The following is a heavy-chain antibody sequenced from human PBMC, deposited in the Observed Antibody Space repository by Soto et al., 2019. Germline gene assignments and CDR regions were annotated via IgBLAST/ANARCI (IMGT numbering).Heavy chain of an antibody. CDR1: GVCFSTYG. CDR2: IWHDGIYK. D-gene: IGHD6-13*01. Sequence: QVQLVESGGGVVQPGRSLRLSCVASGVCFSTYGMHWVRQAPGKGLEWVASIWHDGIYKFHADGVKGRFAISRDNSMNSLDLQMNSLTVEDTAMYYCAKEGGVGYGSSWGAFWGQGTLVTVSS. J-gene: IGHJ4*02. CDR3: AKEGGVGYGSSWGAF. V-gene: IGHV3-33*06.